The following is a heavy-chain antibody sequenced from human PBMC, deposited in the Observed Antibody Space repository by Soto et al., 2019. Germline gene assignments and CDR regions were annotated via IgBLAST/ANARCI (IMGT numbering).Heavy chain of an antibody. CDR2: INHSGST. CDR3: ARVPRKVALSRPYYYYMDV. J-gene: IGHJ6*03. Sequence: PSETLSLTCAVYGGSFSGYYWSWIRQPPGKGLEWIGEINHSGSTNYNPSLKSRVTISVDTSKNQFSLKLSSVTAADTAVYYCARVPRKVALSRPYYYYMDVWGKGTKVTVSS. V-gene: IGHV4-34*01. CDR1: GGSFSGYY. D-gene: IGHD5-12*01.